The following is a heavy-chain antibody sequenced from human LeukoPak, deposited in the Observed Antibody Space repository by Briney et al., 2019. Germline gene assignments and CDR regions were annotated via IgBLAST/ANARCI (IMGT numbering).Heavy chain of an antibody. D-gene: IGHD3-9*01. CDR1: GFTFSSYA. CDR2: ISGSGAST. J-gene: IGHJ4*02. CDR3: ANLHYDILTGYIYYFDY. V-gene: IGHV3-23*01. Sequence: RGSLRLSCAASGFTFSSYAMSWVRQAPGKGLEWVSSISGSGASTYYADSVKGRFTISRDNSKNTLYLQMNSLRAEDTAVYYCANLHYDILTGYIYYFDYWGQGTLVTVSS.